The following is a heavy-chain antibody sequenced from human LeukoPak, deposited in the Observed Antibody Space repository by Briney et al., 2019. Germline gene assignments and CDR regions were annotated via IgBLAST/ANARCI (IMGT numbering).Heavy chain of an antibody. CDR1: GFTFSSYA. D-gene: IGHD6-25*01. Sequence: GGSLRLSCAASGFTFSSYAMHWVRQAPGKGLEWVAVIWYDGSNKYYADSVKGRFTISRDNSKNTLYLQMNSLRAEDTAVYYCARDLSGNDAFDIWGQGTMVTVSS. CDR2: IWYDGSNK. CDR3: ARDLSGNDAFDI. V-gene: IGHV3-33*01. J-gene: IGHJ3*02.